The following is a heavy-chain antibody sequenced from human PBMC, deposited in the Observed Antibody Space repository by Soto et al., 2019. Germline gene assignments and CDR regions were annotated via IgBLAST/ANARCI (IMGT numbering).Heavy chain of an antibody. CDR2: ISAYNGNT. D-gene: IGHD6-13*01. Sequence: ASVKVSCKASGYTFTSYGISWVRQAPGQGLEWMGWISAYNGNTSYAQKLQGRVTMTTDTSTSTAYMELRSLRSDDTAVYYCARDLVPGGLAAAGLYWGQGTLVTVSS. CDR3: ARDLVPGGLAAAGLY. V-gene: IGHV1-18*01. CDR1: GYTFTSYG. J-gene: IGHJ4*02.